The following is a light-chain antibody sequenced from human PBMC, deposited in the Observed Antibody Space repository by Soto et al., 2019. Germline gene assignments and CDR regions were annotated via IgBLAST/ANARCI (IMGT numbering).Light chain of an antibody. CDR2: GAS. CDR1: QSVSSSY. CDR3: QQYGSSPPWT. Sequence: EIVLTQSPGTLSLSPGERATLSCRASQSVSSSYLAWYQQKPGQAPRLLIYGASSMATSIPARFSGSGSGTDFTLTISRLEPEDFAVYYCQQYGSSPPWTFGQGTKVEIK. J-gene: IGKJ1*01. V-gene: IGKV3-20*01.